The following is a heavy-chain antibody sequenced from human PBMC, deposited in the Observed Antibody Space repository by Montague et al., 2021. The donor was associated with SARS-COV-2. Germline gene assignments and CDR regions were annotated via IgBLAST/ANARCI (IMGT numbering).Heavy chain of an antibody. D-gene: IGHD6-13*01. V-gene: IGHV4-59*01. Sequence: SETLSLTCTVSGGSISRYSWTWIRQPPGTGLDWIGYIYNSGSTNXNPSLTSRATISVDTSKNQFSLKLRAVAAADTAVYYCASVGRDSSWYEVAFDIWGQGTMVTVSS. CDR3: ASVGRDSSWYEVAFDI. CDR1: GGSISRYS. J-gene: IGHJ3*02. CDR2: IYNSGST.